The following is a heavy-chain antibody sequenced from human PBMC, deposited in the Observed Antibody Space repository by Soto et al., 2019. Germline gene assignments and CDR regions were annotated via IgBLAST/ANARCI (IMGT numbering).Heavy chain of an antibody. CDR1: GGTFSSYA. D-gene: IGHD3-22*01. J-gene: IGHJ5*02. CDR3: AGSAHYYDSSGP. Sequence: QVQLVKSGAEVKKPGSSVKVSCKASGGTFSSYAISWVRQDPGQGLEWMGGIIPIFGTANYAQKFQGRVTITADESTSTASMELLSLRSEDTAVYYCAGSAHYYDSSGPWGQGTLVTVSS. V-gene: IGHV1-69*01. CDR2: IIPIFGTA.